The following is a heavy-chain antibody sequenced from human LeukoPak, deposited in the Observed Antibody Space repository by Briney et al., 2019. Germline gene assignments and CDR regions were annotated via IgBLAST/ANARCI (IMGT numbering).Heavy chain of an antibody. Sequence: GGSLRLSCAASEVTCSNYAMNWVRQAPGQGLEWVSGISGGGGSTYYADSVKGRFTISRDNSKNTLYLQMDSLRAEDTALYYCAKGSGINHYHWIDPWGQGTLVTVSS. CDR3: AKGSGINHYHWIDP. V-gene: IGHV3-23*01. CDR1: EVTCSNYA. CDR2: ISGGGGST. D-gene: IGHD1-14*01. J-gene: IGHJ5*02.